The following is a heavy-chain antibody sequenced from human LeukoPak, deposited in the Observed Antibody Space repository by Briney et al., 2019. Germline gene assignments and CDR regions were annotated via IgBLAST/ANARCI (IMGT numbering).Heavy chain of an antibody. Sequence: GGSLRLSCAASGFTFNDYYMSWIRQAPGKGLEWLSYINIGGTNTHYADSVKGRFTISRDNAKKSLYLEMNNLRAEDTAIYYCAKGSGYDTDFDYWGQGTLVTVSS. CDR3: AKGSGYDTDFDY. D-gene: IGHD3-9*01. V-gene: IGHV3-11*01. J-gene: IGHJ4*02. CDR1: GFTFNDYY. CDR2: INIGGTNT.